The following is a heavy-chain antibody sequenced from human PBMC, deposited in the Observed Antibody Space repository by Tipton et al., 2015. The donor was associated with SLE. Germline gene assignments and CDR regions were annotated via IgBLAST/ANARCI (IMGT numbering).Heavy chain of an antibody. J-gene: IGHJ6*03. CDR1: GDSFSSDGYS. D-gene: IGHD3/OR15-3a*01. CDR2: IHRTGGT. Sequence: TLSLTCAVSGDSFSSDGYSWSWIRQPPGKGLEWIGNIHRTGGTYYNPSLRSRVIISLDTSKNQFSLKLSSVTAADTAVYYCARAPGLDRDYYYYYYMDVWGKGTTVTVSS. V-gene: IGHV4-30-2*01. CDR3: ARAPGLDRDYYYYYYMDV.